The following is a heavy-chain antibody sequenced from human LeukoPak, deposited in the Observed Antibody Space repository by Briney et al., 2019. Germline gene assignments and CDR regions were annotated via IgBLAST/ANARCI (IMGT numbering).Heavy chain of an antibody. D-gene: IGHD3-22*01. CDR2: ISSISSTI. J-gene: IGHJ4*02. CDR1: GFTFNGYG. CDR3: AKDLTSDYYDSSGYE. Sequence: GSLRLSCAASGFTFNGYGMNWVRQAPGKGLEWVSYISSISSTIYYSDSVKGRFTISRDNSKNTLYLQMNSLRAEDTAVYYCAKDLTSDYYDSSGYEWGQGTLVTVSS. V-gene: IGHV3-48*01.